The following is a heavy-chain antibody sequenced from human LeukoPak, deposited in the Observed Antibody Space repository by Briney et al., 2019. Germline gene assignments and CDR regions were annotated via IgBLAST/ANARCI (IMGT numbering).Heavy chain of an antibody. Sequence: PGGSLRLSCAPSRFTFSSDAMSWGRQGPGKGLERGSAISGSGGSTYYADSVRGRFTISRDNSKNTLYLQMNSLRAEDTAVYDCAKDREFYGSGAAFDIWGQGTMVTVSS. CDR1: RFTFSSDA. CDR2: ISGSGGST. V-gene: IGHV3-23*01. J-gene: IGHJ3*02. D-gene: IGHD3-10*01. CDR3: AKDREFYGSGAAFDI.